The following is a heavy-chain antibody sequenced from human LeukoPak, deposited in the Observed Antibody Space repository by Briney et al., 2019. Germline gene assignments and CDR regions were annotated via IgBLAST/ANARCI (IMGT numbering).Heavy chain of an antibody. CDR1: GGSFSGYY. Sequence: SETLSLTCAVYGGSFSGYYWSWIRQPPGKGLEWIGEINHSGSTNYNPSLKSRVTISVDTSKNQFSLKLSSVTAADTAVYYCARGCQPTPQSGSYYLNWFDPWGQGTLVTVPS. V-gene: IGHV4-34*01. CDR2: INHSGST. D-gene: IGHD1-26*01. CDR3: ARGCQPTPQSGSYYLNWFDP. J-gene: IGHJ5*02.